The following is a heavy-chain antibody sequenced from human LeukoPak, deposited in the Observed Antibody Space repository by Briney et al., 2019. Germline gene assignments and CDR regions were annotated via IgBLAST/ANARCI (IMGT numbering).Heavy chain of an antibody. CDR2: ISGSGSST. CDR3: ARSGSVPAAPNGFDP. J-gene: IGHJ5*02. V-gene: IGHV3-23*01. D-gene: IGHD2-2*01. CDR1: GFTFSSYA. Sequence: PGGSLRLSCAASGFTFSSYAMSWVRQAPGKGLEWLSSISGSGSSTYYADSVKGRFTISRDNSKNTLYLQMNSLRAEDTAVYYCARSGSVPAAPNGFDPWGQGTLVTVSS.